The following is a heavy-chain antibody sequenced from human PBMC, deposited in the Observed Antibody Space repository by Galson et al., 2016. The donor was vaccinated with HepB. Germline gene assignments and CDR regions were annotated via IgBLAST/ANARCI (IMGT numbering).Heavy chain of an antibody. V-gene: IGHV3-30*04. D-gene: IGHD6-13*01. Sequence: SLRLSCAASGFTFSKYTMHWVRQAPGKGLEWVALIPYDGRNIYYADSVKGQFFISRDNSKNTLYLQMNSLRPEDTAVYYCARYREQQLPDYSFYYSGLDVWGQGTTVTVSS. CDR2: IPYDGRNI. CDR3: ARYREQQLPDYSFYYSGLDV. J-gene: IGHJ6*02. CDR1: GFTFSKYT.